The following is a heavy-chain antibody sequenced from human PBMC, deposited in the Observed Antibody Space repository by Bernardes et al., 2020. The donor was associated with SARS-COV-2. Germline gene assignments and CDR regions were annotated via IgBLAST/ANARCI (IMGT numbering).Heavy chain of an antibody. CDR1: GDSVSSNSAA. D-gene: IGHD6-13*01. CDR3: ARGGRYSIAAAGTFQH. Sequence: SQTLSLTCAISGDSVSSNSAAWNWIRQSPSRGLEWLGRTYYRSKWYNDYAVSVKSRITINPDTSKNQFSLQLNSVTPEDTAVYYCARGGRYSIAAAGTFQHWGQGTLVTVSS. CDR2: TYYRSKWYN. V-gene: IGHV6-1*01. J-gene: IGHJ1*01.